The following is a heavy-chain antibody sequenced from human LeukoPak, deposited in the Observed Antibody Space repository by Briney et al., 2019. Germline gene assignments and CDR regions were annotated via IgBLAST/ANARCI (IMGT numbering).Heavy chain of an antibody. CDR3: VTEGYCRGGSCSSDAFDI. CDR1: GFTFSSYT. D-gene: IGHD2-15*01. J-gene: IGHJ3*02. V-gene: IGHV3-21*01. CDR2: MTESGDCI. Sequence: GGSLRLSCAASGFTFSSYTMNWVRRAPGKGLEWVASMTESGDCIYYADSVKGRFTISRDNAKNSLHLQMNSLRVEDTAVYFCVTEGYCRGGSCSSDAFDIWGQGTMVIVSS.